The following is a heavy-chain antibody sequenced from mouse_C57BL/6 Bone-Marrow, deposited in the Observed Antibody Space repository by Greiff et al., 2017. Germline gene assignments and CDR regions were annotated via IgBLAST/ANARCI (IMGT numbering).Heavy chain of an antibody. CDR2: IYPRSGNT. V-gene: IGHV1-81*01. D-gene: IGHD2-5*01. CDR3: AIYYSNYDWYFDV. J-gene: IGHJ1*03. Sequence: QVQLQQSGAELARPGASVKLSCKASGYTFTSYGISWVKQRTGQGLEWIGEIYPRSGNTYYNEKFKGKATLTADKSSSTAYMELRSLTSEDSAVYFCAIYYSNYDWYFDVWGTGTTVTVSS. CDR1: GYTFTSYG.